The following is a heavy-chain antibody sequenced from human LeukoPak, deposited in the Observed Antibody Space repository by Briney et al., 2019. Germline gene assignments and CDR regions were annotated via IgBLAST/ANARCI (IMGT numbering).Heavy chain of an antibody. Sequence: SETLSLTCTVSGGSISSYYWSWIRQPPGKGLEWIGYIYYSGSTNYNPSLKSRVTISVDTSKNQFSLKVTSVTAADTAVYYCAREWQYQFDFWGQGTLVTVSS. D-gene: IGHD4-11*01. CDR2: IYYSGST. CDR1: GGSISSYY. V-gene: IGHV4-59*12. J-gene: IGHJ4*02. CDR3: AREWQYQFDF.